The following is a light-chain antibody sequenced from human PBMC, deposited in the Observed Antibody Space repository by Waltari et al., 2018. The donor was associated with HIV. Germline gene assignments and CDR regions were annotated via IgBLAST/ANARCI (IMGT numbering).Light chain of an antibody. CDR3: QQRSTSIT. Sequence: EIVLTQSPSTLSLSPGERATLSCRASQSVNSYLARYQQKPGQAPRLLIYDASNRASGIPARFSGSGSGTDFTLTISSLEPEDFAVYYCQQRSTSITFGQGTRLDIK. CDR2: DAS. J-gene: IGKJ5*01. V-gene: IGKV3-11*01. CDR1: QSVNSY.